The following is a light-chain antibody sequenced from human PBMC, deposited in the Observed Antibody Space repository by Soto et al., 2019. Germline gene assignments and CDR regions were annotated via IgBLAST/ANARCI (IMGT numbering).Light chain of an antibody. Sequence: EIVMTQSPATLSVSPGERATLSCRASQSVSIKLAWYQQKPGQAPRLLIYDTSTRATGIPARFSGSGSGTEFTLTISGLQPEDFANYYCQQSYSTPPWTFGQGTKVDIK. J-gene: IGKJ1*01. V-gene: IGKV3-15*01. CDR1: QSVSIK. CDR2: DTS. CDR3: QQSYSTPPWT.